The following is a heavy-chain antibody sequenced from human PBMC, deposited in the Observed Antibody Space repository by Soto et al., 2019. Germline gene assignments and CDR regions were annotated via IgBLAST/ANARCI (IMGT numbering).Heavy chain of an antibody. V-gene: IGHV3-7*05. Sequence: GGSLRLSCAASGFTFSSYWMSWVRQAPGKGLEWVANIKQDGSEKYYVDSVKGRFTISRDNAKNSLYLQMNSLRAEDTAVYYCARDLLRRIVVVPAATFGYWGQGTLVTVSS. CDR2: IKQDGSEK. J-gene: IGHJ4*02. D-gene: IGHD2-2*01. CDR3: ARDLLRRIVVVPAATFGY. CDR1: GFTFSSYW.